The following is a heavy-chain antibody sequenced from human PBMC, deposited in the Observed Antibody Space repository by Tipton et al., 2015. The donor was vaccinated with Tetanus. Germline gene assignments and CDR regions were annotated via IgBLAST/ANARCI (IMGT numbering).Heavy chain of an antibody. CDR1: GFTFSSYA. CDR2: ISGGGGST. D-gene: IGHD3-3*01. CDR3: AKDFECSFDS. V-gene: IGHV3-23*01. Sequence: SLRLSCAASGFTFSSYAMGWVRQAPGKGLEWVSGISGGGGSTYYAGSAKGRFTISRDYSKNTVFLDMSNLRAEDTALYYCAKDFECSFDSWGQGTRVTVSS. J-gene: IGHJ4*02.